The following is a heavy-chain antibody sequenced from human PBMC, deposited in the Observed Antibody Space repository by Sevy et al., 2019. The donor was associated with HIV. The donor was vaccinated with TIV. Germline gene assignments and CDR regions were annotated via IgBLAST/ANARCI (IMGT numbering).Heavy chain of an antibody. D-gene: IGHD4-17*01. Sequence: GGCLRLSCAASGFTFRSHAMSWVRQAPGKGLEWVSTISGSGSNTYYANSVKGRFTISRDNSKNTQYLQMNSLRAEDTAVYYCVKTSPPTVTTHYYGMDVWGQGTTVTVSS. CDR1: GFTFRSHA. CDR3: VKTSPPTVTTHYYGMDV. V-gene: IGHV3-23*01. CDR2: ISGSGSNT. J-gene: IGHJ6*02.